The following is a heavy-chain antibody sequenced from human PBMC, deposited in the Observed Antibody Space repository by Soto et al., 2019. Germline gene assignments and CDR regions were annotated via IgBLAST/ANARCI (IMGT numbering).Heavy chain of an antibody. CDR2: IYYSGST. V-gene: IGHV4-59*01. CDR1: GGSISSYY. Sequence: SETLSLTCTVSGGSISSYYWSWIRQPPGKGLEWIGYIYYSGSTNYNPSLKSRVTISVDTSKNQFSLKLSSVTAADTAVYYCAREYYYGSGSPNWFDPWGQGTLVT. CDR3: AREYYYGSGSPNWFDP. D-gene: IGHD3-10*01. J-gene: IGHJ5*02.